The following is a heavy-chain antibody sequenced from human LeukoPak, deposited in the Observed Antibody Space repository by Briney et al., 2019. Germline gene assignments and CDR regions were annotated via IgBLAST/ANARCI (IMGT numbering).Heavy chain of an antibody. CDR2: ISISSSYI. J-gene: IGHJ4*02. V-gene: IGHV3-21*01. Sequence: PGGSLRLSCAASGFTFSSYSMNWLRQAPGKGLEWVSSISISSSYIYYADPGKGRFTISRDNAKNSLYLQMNSLRAEDTAVYYCARDKGGYYGSGSYYYWGQGTLVTVSS. D-gene: IGHD3-10*01. CDR1: GFTFSSYS. CDR3: ARDKGGYYGSGSYYY.